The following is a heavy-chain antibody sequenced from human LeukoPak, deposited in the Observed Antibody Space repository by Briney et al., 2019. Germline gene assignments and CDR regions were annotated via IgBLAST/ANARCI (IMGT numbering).Heavy chain of an antibody. CDR2: INHSGST. J-gene: IGHJ5*02. D-gene: IGHD3-22*01. CDR1: GGSFSGYY. V-gene: IGHV4-34*01. Sequence: SETLSLTCPVYGGSFSGYYWSWIRQPPGKGLEWIGEINHSGSTNYNPSLKSRVTISVDTSKNQLSLKLSSVTAADTAVYYCARATYYHDSSGYYPLNWFDPWAREPWSPSPQ. CDR3: ARATYYHDSSGYYPLNWFDP.